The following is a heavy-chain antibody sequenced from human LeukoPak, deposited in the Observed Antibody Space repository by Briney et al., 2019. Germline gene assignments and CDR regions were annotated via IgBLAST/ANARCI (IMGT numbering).Heavy chain of an antibody. D-gene: IGHD6-19*01. Sequence: GGSLRLSCAASGFNFRSYAMNWVRQAPGKGLDWVSGLSGSGGNTYYADSVRGRFTISRDISKNTLFLQMNSLRAEDTAVYYCAKIQGWFNTAFQIGGQGTMVTVSS. V-gene: IGHV3-23*01. CDR2: LSGSGGNT. CDR3: AKIQGWFNTAFQI. CDR1: GFNFRSYA. J-gene: IGHJ3*02.